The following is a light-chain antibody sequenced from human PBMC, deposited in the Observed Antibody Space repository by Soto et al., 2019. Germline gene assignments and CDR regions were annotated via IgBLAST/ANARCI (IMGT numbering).Light chain of an antibody. J-gene: IGKJ5*01. CDR3: QQRSNWPPIT. Sequence: IVLTQSPGTLSLSPGERTTLSCRASQSISRYLAWYQQKPGQGPRLLIYGASSRATGIPDRFSGGGSGTDFTLTISRLEPEDFAVYYCQQRSNWPPITFGQGTRLEIK. CDR2: GAS. V-gene: IGKV3D-20*02. CDR1: QSISRY.